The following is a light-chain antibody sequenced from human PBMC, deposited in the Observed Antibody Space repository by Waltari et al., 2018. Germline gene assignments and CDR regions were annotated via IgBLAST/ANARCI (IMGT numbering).Light chain of an antibody. CDR2: DAS. J-gene: IGKJ2*01. V-gene: IGKV3-20*01. Sequence: EVLLTHSPGTLSLFPGDRATLSCRASESVDDLLAWYQQKPGQAPRLLIYDASTRATGIPDRFSGSGSGTDFTLTISRLEAGDFALYYCQQYRMTPVTFGRGTKVEIK. CDR1: ESVDDL. CDR3: QQYRMTPVT.